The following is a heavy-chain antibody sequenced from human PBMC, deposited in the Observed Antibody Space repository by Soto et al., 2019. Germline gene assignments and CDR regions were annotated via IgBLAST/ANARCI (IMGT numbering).Heavy chain of an antibody. Sequence: GGSLRLSCAASGFTFSSYSMNWVRQAPGKGLEWVSYISSSSSTIYYADSVKGRFTISRDNAKNSLYLQMNSLRAEDTAVYYCASSPSIAAAGYFDYWGQGTLVTVSS. J-gene: IGHJ4*02. CDR3: ASSPSIAAAGYFDY. V-gene: IGHV3-48*01. D-gene: IGHD6-13*01. CDR1: GFTFSSYS. CDR2: ISSSSSTI.